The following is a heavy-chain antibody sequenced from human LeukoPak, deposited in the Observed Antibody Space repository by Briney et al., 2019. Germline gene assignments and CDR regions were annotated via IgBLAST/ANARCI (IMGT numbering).Heavy chain of an antibody. CDR2: IKQDGSEK. D-gene: IGHD3-22*01. CDR1: GFTFSSYW. Sequence: VASLGLSCAASGFTFSSYWMSWVRQAPGKGLKWVANIKQDGSEKYYVESVKGRFTISRDNAKNSLYLQMNSLSAEDTAVYYCAPESVTRTMIVVVITSGRGDAFDIWGQGTMVTVSS. J-gene: IGHJ3*02. V-gene: IGHV3-7*01. CDR3: APESVTRTMIVVVITSGRGDAFDI.